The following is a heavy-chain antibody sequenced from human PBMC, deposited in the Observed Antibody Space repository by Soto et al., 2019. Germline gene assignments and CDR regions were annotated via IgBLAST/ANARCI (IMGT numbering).Heavy chain of an antibody. CDR2: IIPIFGTA. J-gene: IGHJ6*02. CDR3: ARDGLLWFGELYAYYYGMDV. V-gene: IGHV1-69*13. CDR1: GGTFSSYA. Sequence: SVKVSCKASGGTFSSYAISWVRQAPGQGLEWMGGIIPIFGTANYAQKFQGRVTITADESTSTAYMELSSLRSEDTAVYYCARDGLLWFGELYAYYYGMDVWGQGTTVTVS. D-gene: IGHD3-10*01.